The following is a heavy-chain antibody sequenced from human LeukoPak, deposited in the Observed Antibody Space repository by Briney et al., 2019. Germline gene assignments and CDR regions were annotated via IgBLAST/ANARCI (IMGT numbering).Heavy chain of an antibody. CDR3: VTSYSLFDGFDI. D-gene: IGHD6-13*01. Sequence: SETLSLTCTVSGGSISSSSYYWSWIRQPAGKGLEWIGRIFTSGTTNYNPSLKSRVTMSVDTSKNQFSLKLSSVTAADTAIYYCVTSYSLFDGFDIWGRGTVVTVSS. V-gene: IGHV4-61*02. J-gene: IGHJ3*02. CDR2: IFTSGTT. CDR1: GGSISSSSYY.